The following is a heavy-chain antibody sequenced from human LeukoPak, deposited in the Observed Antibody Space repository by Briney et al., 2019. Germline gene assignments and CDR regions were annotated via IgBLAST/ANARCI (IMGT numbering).Heavy chain of an antibody. Sequence: TPSETLSLTCAVYGGSFSGYYWSWIRQPPGKGLEWIGEINHSGSTNYNPSLKSRVTISVDTSKNQFSLKLSSVTAADTAIYYCARDVMDVWGQGTTVTVSS. CDR1: GGSFSGYY. CDR3: ARDVMDV. CDR2: INHSGST. V-gene: IGHV4-34*01. J-gene: IGHJ6*02.